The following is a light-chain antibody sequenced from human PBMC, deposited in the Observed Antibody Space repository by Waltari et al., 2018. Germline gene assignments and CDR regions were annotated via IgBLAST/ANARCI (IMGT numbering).Light chain of an antibody. V-gene: IGKV3-20*01. CDR1: QSVSNNY. CDR2: GAS. CDR3: QQYGRSPPT. J-gene: IGKJ2*01. Sequence: EIVLTQSPGTLSLSSGERATLSCWASQSVSNNYLAWYQQKPGQAPRLLIFGASNRATGIPDRFSGSGSGTDFTLTISRLEPEDFAVYSCQQYGRSPPTFGQGTKLEIK.